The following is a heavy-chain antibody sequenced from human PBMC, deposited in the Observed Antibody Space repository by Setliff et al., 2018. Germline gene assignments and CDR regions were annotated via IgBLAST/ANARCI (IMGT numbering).Heavy chain of an antibody. CDR2: INHSGST. CDR3: ARESRYYYDNLGTLDY. V-gene: IGHV4-34*01. D-gene: IGHD3-22*01. Sequence: PSETLSLTCAVYGGSFSGYYWSWNRQPPGTGLEWIGEINHSGSTYYNPSLKSRVSISVDTSKNQFSLKLSSVTAADTAVYYCARESRYYYDNLGTLDYWGQGTLVTVSS. CDR1: GGSFSGYY. J-gene: IGHJ4*02.